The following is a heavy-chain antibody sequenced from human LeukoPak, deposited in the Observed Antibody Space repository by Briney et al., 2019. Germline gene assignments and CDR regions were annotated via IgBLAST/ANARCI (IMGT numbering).Heavy chain of an antibody. Sequence: SETLSLTCTVSGGSISSYYWSWIRQPAGKGLEWIGHIYTSGSTYYNPSLKSRVTISVDTSKNHFSLKLNSVTAADTAVYYCARGMAVNYFDPWGQGTLVTVSS. D-gene: IGHD6-19*01. CDR2: IYTSGST. V-gene: IGHV4-4*07. CDR3: ARGMAVNYFDP. J-gene: IGHJ5*02. CDR1: GGSISSYY.